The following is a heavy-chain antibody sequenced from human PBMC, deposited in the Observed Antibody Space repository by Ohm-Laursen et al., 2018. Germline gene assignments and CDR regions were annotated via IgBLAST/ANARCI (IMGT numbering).Heavy chain of an antibody. J-gene: IGHJ6*02. Sequence: ASVKVSCKASGYIFTSYHMHWVRQAPGQGLEWMGIINPGGGSTSYAQKFQGRVTMTRDTSTSTVYMDLSSLRSEDTAVYYRARAVGPIKYYGMDVWGQGTTVTVSS. CDR3: ARAVGPIKYYGMDV. CDR2: INPGGGST. CDR1: GYIFTSYH. D-gene: IGHD1-26*01. V-gene: IGHV1-46*01.